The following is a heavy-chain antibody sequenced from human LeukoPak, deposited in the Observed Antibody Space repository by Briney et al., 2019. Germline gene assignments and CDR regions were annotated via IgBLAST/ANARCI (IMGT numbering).Heavy chain of an antibody. V-gene: IGHV4-34*01. CDR1: GGSISSYY. D-gene: IGHD6-13*01. CDR3: ATVPAAAGTEDY. J-gene: IGHJ4*02. CDR2: INHSGST. Sequence: SETLSLTCTVSGGSISSYYWSWIRQPPGKGLEWMGEINHSGSTNYNPSLKSRVTISVDTSKNQFSLKLSSVTAADTAVYYCATVPAAAGTEDYWGQGTLVTVSS.